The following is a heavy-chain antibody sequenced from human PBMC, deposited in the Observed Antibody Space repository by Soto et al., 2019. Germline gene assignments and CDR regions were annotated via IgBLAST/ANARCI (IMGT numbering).Heavy chain of an antibody. CDR2: ISYDGSNK. CDR3: ARQIYGSGSYYDYGMDV. V-gene: IGHV3-30-3*01. D-gene: IGHD3-10*01. J-gene: IGHJ6*02. Sequence: GGSLRLSCAASGFTFSSYAMHWVRQAPGKGLEWVAVISYDGSNKYYADSVKGRFTISRDNSKNTLYLQMNSLRAEDKAVDYCARQIYGSGSYYDYGMDVWGQGTTVTVSS. CDR1: GFTFSSYA.